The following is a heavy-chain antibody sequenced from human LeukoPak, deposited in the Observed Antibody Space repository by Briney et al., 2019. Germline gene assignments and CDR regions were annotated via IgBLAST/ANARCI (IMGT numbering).Heavy chain of an antibody. Sequence: SETLSLTCTVSGGSISSYYWSWIRQPPGKGLEWIGYVYYTGSTNFNPSLKSRVTMSLDTSRNQFSLKLTSLTAADTAVYYCARGAMATTPFFDYWGQGTLVTVSS. J-gene: IGHJ4*02. V-gene: IGHV4-59*01. D-gene: IGHD5-24*01. CDR2: VYYTGST. CDR1: GGSISSYY. CDR3: ARGAMATTPFFDY.